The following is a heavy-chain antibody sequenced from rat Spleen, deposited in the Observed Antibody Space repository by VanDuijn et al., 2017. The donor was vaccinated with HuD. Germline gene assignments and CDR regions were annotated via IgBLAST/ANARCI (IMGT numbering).Heavy chain of an antibody. CDR3: ATDGTRVSRFAY. Sequence: EVQLVESGGGLVQPGRSQKLSCVVSGFTFSRSAMAWVRQSPTKGLEWVASISNGGGKTYYRDSVQGRFTISRDNAKSNLYLQMDSLRSEDTATYYCATDGTRVSRFAYWGQGTLVTVSS. CDR1: GFTFSRSA. CDR2: ISNGGGKT. V-gene: IGHV5S23*01. D-gene: IGHD1-4*01. J-gene: IGHJ3*01.